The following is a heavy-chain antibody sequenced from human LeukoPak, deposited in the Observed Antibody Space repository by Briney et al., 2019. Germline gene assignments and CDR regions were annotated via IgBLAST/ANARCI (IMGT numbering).Heavy chain of an antibody. V-gene: IGHV4-38-2*02. Sequence: SETLSLTCTVSGYSISSGYYWGWIRQPPGKGLEWIGSIYHSGSTYYNPSLKSRVTISVDTSKNQFSLKLSSVTAADTAVYYCARLLGYSSSSFDYWGQGTLVTVSS. CDR2: IYHSGST. D-gene: IGHD6-6*01. J-gene: IGHJ4*02. CDR1: GYSISSGYY. CDR3: ARLLGYSSSSFDY.